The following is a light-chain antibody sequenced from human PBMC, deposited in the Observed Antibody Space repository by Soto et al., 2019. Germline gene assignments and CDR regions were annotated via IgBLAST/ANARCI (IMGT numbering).Light chain of an antibody. J-gene: IGKJ4*01. CDR3: QQTMTFPFT. Sequence: DIPMTQSPSSVSASVGDRVTITCRASQPINSWLAWYQQKLGKAPKLLIYAASSLQSGVPSRFSGTGSGTDFTLTINSLQPEDFATYYCQQTMTFPFTFGGGTKVEIK. CDR1: QPINSW. CDR2: AAS. V-gene: IGKV1D-12*01.